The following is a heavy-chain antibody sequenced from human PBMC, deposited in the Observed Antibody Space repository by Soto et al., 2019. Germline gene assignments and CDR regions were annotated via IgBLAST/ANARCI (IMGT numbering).Heavy chain of an antibody. V-gene: IGHV3-33*08. CDR2: MYYDGRDR. CDR1: GFTFSSYA. D-gene: IGHD2-8*01. J-gene: IGHJ6*03. CDR3: ARGNGGFYYYMDV. Sequence: PGGSLRLSCAASGFTFSSYAMGWVRQAPGKGLEWVAIMYYDGRDRYSADSVRGRFTISRDNSKSTLYLQINSLRAEGTAVYYCARGNGGFYYYMDVWGKGTTVTVSS.